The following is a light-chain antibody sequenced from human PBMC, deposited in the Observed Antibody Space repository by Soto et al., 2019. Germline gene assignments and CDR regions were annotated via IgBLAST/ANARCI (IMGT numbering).Light chain of an antibody. V-gene: IGLV1-51*02. CDR3: GTWDSGLSGFV. Sequence: QAVLTQPPSVSAAPGQKVTISCSGSNSNIGNNYVYWYQQFPGAAPKLLMYENAKRASGIPDRFSGSKSGTVATLAITGIQTGDEADYYCGTWDSGLSGFVFGTGTKLTVL. J-gene: IGLJ1*01. CDR1: NSNIGNNY. CDR2: ENA.